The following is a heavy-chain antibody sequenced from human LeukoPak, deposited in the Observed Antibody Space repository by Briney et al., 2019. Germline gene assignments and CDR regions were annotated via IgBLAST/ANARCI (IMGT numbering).Heavy chain of an antibody. Sequence: GGSLRLSCSASGFTFSSYPMSWVRQPPGKGLEWVSAIGGTDGSTYYADSVKGRFTISRDNAKNSLYLQMNSLRAEDTAVYYCARLSSGYYYKLDYWGQGTLVTVSS. D-gene: IGHD3-22*01. CDR2: IGGTDGST. CDR3: ARLSSGYYYKLDY. CDR1: GFTFSSYP. V-gene: IGHV3-23*01. J-gene: IGHJ4*02.